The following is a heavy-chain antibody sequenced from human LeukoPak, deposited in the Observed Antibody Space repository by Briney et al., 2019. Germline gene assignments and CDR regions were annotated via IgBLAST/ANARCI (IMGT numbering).Heavy chain of an antibody. Sequence: PSETLSLTCTVSGGSIGNYYWSWIRQPPGKGLEWIGYIYYTGSTSYNPSLKSRVTMSLDASKNQFSLELNSVTPADTAVYYCARGGNYWPQWWFDPWGRGTLVSVSS. CDR2: IYYTGST. J-gene: IGHJ5*02. D-gene: IGHD1-26*01. V-gene: IGHV4-59*01. CDR3: ARGGNYWPQWWFDP. CDR1: GGSIGNYY.